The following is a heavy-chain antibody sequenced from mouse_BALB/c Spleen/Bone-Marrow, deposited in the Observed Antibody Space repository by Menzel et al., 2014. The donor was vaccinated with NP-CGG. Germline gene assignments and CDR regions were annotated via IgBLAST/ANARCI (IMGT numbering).Heavy chain of an antibody. CDR2: ISNGGGST. D-gene: IGHD2-4*01. CDR3: ARPLYYDYDGFAY. J-gene: IGHJ3*01. Sequence: EVMLVESGGGLVQPGGSLKLSCAASGFTFSSYTMSWVRQTPEKRLEWVAYISNGGGSTYYPDTVKGRFTISRDNAKNTLYLRMSSLKSEDTAVYYCARPLYYDYDGFAYWGQGTLVTVSA. CDR1: GFTFSSYT. V-gene: IGHV5-12-2*01.